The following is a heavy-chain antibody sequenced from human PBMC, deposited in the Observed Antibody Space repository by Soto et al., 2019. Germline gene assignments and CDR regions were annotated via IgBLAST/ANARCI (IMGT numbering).Heavy chain of an antibody. CDR3: ARRITMVRGPYYYYAMDV. J-gene: IGHJ6*02. Sequence: LRLSCAASGFTFSSHTMNWVRQAPGKGLEWISYITSTSSTKNYADSVKGRFTISRDNANNSLYLQMNSLRDEDTAVYYCARRITMVRGPYYYYAMDVWGQGTTVTVSS. CDR1: GFTFSSHT. V-gene: IGHV3-48*02. CDR2: ITSTSSTK. D-gene: IGHD3-10*01.